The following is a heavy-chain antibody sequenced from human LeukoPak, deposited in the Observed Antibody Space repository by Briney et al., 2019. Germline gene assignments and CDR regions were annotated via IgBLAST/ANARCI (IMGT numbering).Heavy chain of an antibody. CDR3: ASGGDYYGSGSLFDP. V-gene: IGHV1-46*01. D-gene: IGHD3-10*01. CDR2: INPSGGST. CDR1: GYTFTSYY. Sequence: ASVKVSRKASGYTFTSYYMHWVRQAPGQGLEWMGIINPSGGSTSYAQEFQGRVTMTRDTSTSTVYMELSSLRSEDTAVYYCASGGDYYGSGSLFDPWGQGTLVTVSS. J-gene: IGHJ5*02.